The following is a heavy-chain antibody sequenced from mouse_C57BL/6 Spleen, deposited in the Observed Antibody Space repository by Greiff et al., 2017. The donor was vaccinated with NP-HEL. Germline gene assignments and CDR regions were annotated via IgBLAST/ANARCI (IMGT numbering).Heavy chain of an antibody. CDR3: ARQAVRFYYFDY. CDR2: ISNGGGST. J-gene: IGHJ2*01. V-gene: IGHV5-12*01. Sequence: EVKLVESGGGLVQPGGSLKLSCAASGFTFSDYYMYWVRQTPEKRLEWVAYISNGGGSTYYPDTVKGRFTISRDNAKNTLYLKMSRLKSEDTAMYYCARQAVRFYYFDYWGQGTTLTVSS. CDR1: GFTFSDYY.